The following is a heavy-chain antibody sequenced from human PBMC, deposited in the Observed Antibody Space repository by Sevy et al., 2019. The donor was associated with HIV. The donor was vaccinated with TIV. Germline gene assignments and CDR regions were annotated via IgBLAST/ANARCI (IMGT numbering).Heavy chain of an antibody. D-gene: IGHD6-13*01. CDR1: GYTFTSYD. Sequence: ASVKVSCKASGYTFTSYDINWVRQATGQGLEWMGWMNPNSGNTGYAQKFQGRVTMTRNTSISKAYMELSRLRSEDTAVYYCARVWYSSSWYRPKHQDVWGQGTTVTVSS. CDR3: ARVWYSSSWYRPKHQDV. CDR2: MNPNSGNT. V-gene: IGHV1-8*01. J-gene: IGHJ6*02.